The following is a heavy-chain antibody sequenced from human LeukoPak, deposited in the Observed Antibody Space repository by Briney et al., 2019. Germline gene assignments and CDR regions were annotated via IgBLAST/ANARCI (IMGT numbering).Heavy chain of an antibody. CDR1: GFTFGDYA. Sequence: GGSLRLSCTASGFTFGDYAMSWVRQAPGKRLEWVGFIRSKAYGGTTEYAASVKGRFTISRDDSKSIAYLQMNNLKTEDTAVYYCTRDRSGRIDAFDIWGQGTMVTVSS. CDR2: IRSKAYGGTT. D-gene: IGHD2/OR15-2a*01. CDR3: TRDRSGRIDAFDI. V-gene: IGHV3-49*04. J-gene: IGHJ3*02.